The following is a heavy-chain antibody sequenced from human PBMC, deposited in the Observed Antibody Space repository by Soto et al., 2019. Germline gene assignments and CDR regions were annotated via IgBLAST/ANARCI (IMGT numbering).Heavy chain of an antibody. CDR2: IRSKPNSYAT. D-gene: IGHD3-3*01. J-gene: IGHJ6*03. CDR3: SRQASDFWSSKPQYNMDV. Sequence: EVQLVESGGGLVQPGGSLKLACAASGFTFSGSAMHWVRQASGKGLEWVGRIRSKPNSYATAYGASVKGRFTISRDDSKNTPYLQMNSLNTEDTAVYYCSRQASDFWSSKPQYNMDVWGKATTVTVSS. CDR1: GFTFSGSA. V-gene: IGHV3-73*01.